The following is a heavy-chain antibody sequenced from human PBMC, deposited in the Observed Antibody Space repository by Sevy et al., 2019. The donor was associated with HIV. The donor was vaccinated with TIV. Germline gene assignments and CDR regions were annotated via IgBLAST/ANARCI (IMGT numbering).Heavy chain of an antibody. D-gene: IGHD3-9*01. V-gene: IGHV4-61*01. CDR3: ARDHRRYSHWLDWFDP. J-gene: IGHJ5*02. CDR1: GGSVSSGSYY. Sequence: SETLSLTCTVSGGSVSSGSYYWSWIRQPPGKGLEWFGYIYYSGSTNYNPSLKSRVTISVDTSKNQFSLKLSSVTAADTAVYYCARDHRRYSHWLDWFDPWGQGTLVTVSS. CDR2: IYYSGST.